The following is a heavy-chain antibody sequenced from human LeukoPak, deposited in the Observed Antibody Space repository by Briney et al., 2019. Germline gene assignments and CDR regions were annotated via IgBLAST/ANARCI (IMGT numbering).Heavy chain of an antibody. CDR3: ARVRRYSSGWSATDYGMDV. V-gene: IGHV3-30-3*01. Sequence: GGSLRLSCAASGFTFSSYAMHWVRQAPGKGLEWVAVISYDGSNKYYADSVKGRLTISRDNAKNSLYLQMNSLRAEDTAVYYCARVRRYSSGWSATDYGMDVWGQGTTVTVSS. CDR1: GFTFSSYA. CDR2: ISYDGSNK. J-gene: IGHJ6*02. D-gene: IGHD6-19*01.